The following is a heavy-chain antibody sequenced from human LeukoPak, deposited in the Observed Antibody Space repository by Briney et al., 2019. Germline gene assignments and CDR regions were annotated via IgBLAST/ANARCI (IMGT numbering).Heavy chain of an antibody. CDR2: ITSSGSTDYT. V-gene: IGHV3-23*05. J-gene: IGHJ5*02. CDR1: GFNFSSFA. CDR3: AKPPHGSGWYTDNWFDP. Sequence: GESLRLSCVASGFNFSSFAMSWVRQAPGKGLEWVSAITSSGSTDYTYYADSVKGRFTISRDNSKNTLYLEMNSLRAEDTAVYYCAKPPHGSGWYTDNWFDPWGQGTRVTVSS. D-gene: IGHD6-19*01.